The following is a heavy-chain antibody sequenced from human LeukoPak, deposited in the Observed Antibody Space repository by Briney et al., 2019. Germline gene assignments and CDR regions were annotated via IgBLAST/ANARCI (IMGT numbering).Heavy chain of an antibody. D-gene: IGHD5-24*01. CDR3: ARDRFRDGYSTFDN. Sequence: PSETLSLTCTVSGGSISSYYWSWIRQPPGKGLEWIGYIYYSGSTNYNPSLKSRVTISVDTSKNQFSLKLSSVTAADTAVYYCARDRFRDGYSTFDNWGQGTLVTVSS. J-gene: IGHJ4*02. CDR2: IYYSGST. CDR1: GGSISSYY. V-gene: IGHV4-59*01.